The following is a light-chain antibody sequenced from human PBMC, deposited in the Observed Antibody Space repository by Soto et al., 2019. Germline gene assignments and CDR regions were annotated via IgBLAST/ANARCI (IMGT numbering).Light chain of an antibody. CDR1: QSVLYSSTGRNY. CDR3: QQHHSTPLT. J-gene: IGKJ5*01. CDR2: WAS. Sequence: DIVMTQSPDSLALSLGERATINCKSSQSVLYSSTGRNYSVWYQQKAGQPPKLLIYWASTRESGVPDRFSGSGSGTDFTLTISNLQAEDVAVYYCQQHHSTPLTFGQGTRPEI. V-gene: IGKV4-1*01.